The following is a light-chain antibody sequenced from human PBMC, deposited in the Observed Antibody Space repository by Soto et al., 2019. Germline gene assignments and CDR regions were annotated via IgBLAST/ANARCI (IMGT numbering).Light chain of an antibody. CDR3: SSYTSSSTLAYV. Sequence: QSVLTQPASVSGSPGQSITISCTGTSSDVGGYNYVSWYQQHPGKAPKLMIYEVSNRPSGVSNRFSGSKSGNTASLTISGLQAEDEADYYCSSYTSSSTLAYVFXTGTKGTVL. CDR2: EVS. CDR1: SSDVGGYNY. V-gene: IGLV2-14*01. J-gene: IGLJ1*01.